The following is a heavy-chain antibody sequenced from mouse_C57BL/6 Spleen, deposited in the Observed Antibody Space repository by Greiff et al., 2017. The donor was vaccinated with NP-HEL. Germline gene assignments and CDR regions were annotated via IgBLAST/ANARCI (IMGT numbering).Heavy chain of an antibody. V-gene: IGHV1-61*01. J-gene: IGHJ2*01. CDR3: ARWNSSGYFDY. D-gene: IGHD3-2*02. CDR2: IYPSDSET. Sequence: QVQLKESGAELVRPGSSVKLSCKASGYTFTSYWMDWVKQRPGQGLEWIGNIYPSDSETHYNQKFKDKATLTVDKSSSTAYMQLSSLTSEDSAVYYCARWNSSGYFDYWGQGTTLTVSS. CDR1: GYTFTSYW.